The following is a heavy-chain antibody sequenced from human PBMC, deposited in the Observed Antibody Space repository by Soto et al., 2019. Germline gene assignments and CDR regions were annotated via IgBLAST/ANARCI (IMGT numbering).Heavy chain of an antibody. D-gene: IGHD2-2*01. CDR2: ISAYNGNT. CDR1: GYTFSSYG. CDR3: ASAFDCSSTSCYYYDGMDV. J-gene: IGHJ6*02. V-gene: IGHV1-18*04. Sequence: ASVKVSCKASGYTFSSYGISWVRQAPGQGLEWMGMISAYNGNTNYAQKVQGRVTMTTDTSTSTAYMELRSLRSDDTAVYYCASAFDCSSTSCYYYDGMDVWGQGTTVTVSS.